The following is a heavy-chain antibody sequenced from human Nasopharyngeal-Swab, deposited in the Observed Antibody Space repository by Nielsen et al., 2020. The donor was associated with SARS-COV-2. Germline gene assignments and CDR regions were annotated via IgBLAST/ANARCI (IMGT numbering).Heavy chain of an antibody. J-gene: IGHJ4*02. CDR1: EFTFSDYV. V-gene: IGHV3-21*01. D-gene: IGHD3-22*01. CDR2: ISSTNNFI. Sequence: GESLKISCSVSEFTFSDYVMNWVRQAPGKGLEWVSSISSTNNFIFYADSVKGRFTISRDNTKNSLYLQMNTLRVADTAVYYCHLSSGYDGYINYWGQGTLVTVSS. CDR3: HLSSGYDGYINY.